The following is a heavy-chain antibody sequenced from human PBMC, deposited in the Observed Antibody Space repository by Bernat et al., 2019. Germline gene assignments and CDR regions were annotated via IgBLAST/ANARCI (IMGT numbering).Heavy chain of an antibody. D-gene: IGHD1-1*01. CDR2: IYYSGST. J-gene: IGHJ3*02. CDR3: AREGERGWGAFDI. V-gene: IGHV4-31*03. Sequence: QVQLQESGPGLVKPSQTLSLTCTVSGGSISSDGYYWSWIRQHPGKGLEWIGYIYYSGSTYYNPSLKRRVTISVDTSKNQFSLKLSSVTAADTAVYYCAREGERGWGAFDIWGQGTMVTVSS. CDR1: GGSISSDGYY.